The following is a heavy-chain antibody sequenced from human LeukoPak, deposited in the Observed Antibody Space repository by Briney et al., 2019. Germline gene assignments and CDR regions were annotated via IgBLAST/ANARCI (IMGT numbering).Heavy chain of an antibody. CDR1: GFTFSSYW. D-gene: IGHD5-18*01. CDR3: ARGARGYSYGETIDY. Sequence: GESLRLSCAVSGFTFSSYWMSWVRQAPGKGLEWVANIKQDGSEKYYVDSVKGRFTISRDNAKNSLYLQMNSLRAEDTAVYYCARGARGYSYGETIDYWGQGTLVTVSS. J-gene: IGHJ4*02. CDR2: IKQDGSEK. V-gene: IGHV3-7*03.